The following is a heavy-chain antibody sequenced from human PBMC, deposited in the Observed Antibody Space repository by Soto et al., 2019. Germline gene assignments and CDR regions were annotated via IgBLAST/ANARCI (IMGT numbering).Heavy chain of an antibody. V-gene: IGHV4-31*03. CDR2: IYYSGST. CDR1: GGSISSGGYY. CDR3: ARDRSESTLWYFLDY. Sequence: ASETLSLTCTVSGGSISSGGYYWRWIRQHPGKGLEWIGYIYYSGSTYYNPSLKSRVTISVDTSKNQFSLNLTSVTAADTAVYYCARDRSESTLWYFLDYWGQGTLVTVSS. J-gene: IGHJ4*02. D-gene: IGHD6-13*01.